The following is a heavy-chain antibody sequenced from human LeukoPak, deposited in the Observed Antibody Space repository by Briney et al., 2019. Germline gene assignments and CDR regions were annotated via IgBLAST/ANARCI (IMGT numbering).Heavy chain of an antibody. Sequence: GASVKVSCKASGYTFTSYAMHWVRQAPGQRLEWMGWINAGNGNTKYSQKFQGRVTMTRDTSTSTVYMELSSLRSEDTAVYYCARSGPVSFTMIADYWGQGTLVTVSS. CDR1: GYTFTSYA. D-gene: IGHD3-22*01. CDR3: ARSGPVSFTMIADY. V-gene: IGHV1-3*01. J-gene: IGHJ4*02. CDR2: INAGNGNT.